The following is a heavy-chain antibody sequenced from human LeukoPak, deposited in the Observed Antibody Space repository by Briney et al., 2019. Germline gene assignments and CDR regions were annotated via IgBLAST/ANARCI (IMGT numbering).Heavy chain of an antibody. CDR3: ARELEYYYDSSGSFDY. CDR2: MNPNSGNT. V-gene: IGHV1-8*01. CDR1: GYTFTSND. Sequence: ASVKVSCKASGYTFTSNDINWVRQATGQGLEWMGWMNPNSGNTGYAQKFQGRVTMTRNTSISTAYMELSSLRSEDTAVYYCARELEYYYDSSGSFDYWGQGTLVTVSS. J-gene: IGHJ4*02. D-gene: IGHD3-22*01.